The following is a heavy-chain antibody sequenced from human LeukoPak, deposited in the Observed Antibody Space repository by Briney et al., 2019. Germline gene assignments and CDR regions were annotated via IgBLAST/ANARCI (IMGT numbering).Heavy chain of an antibody. D-gene: IGHD3-22*01. J-gene: IGHJ3*02. CDR1: GFTFSNAW. Sequence: PGGSLRLSCAASGFTFSNAWMSWVCQAPGKGLEWVGRIKSKTDGGTTDYAAPVKGRFTISRDDSKNTLYLQMNSLKTEDTAVYYCTTVDYYDSSGYWDAFDIWGQGTMVTVSS. CDR3: TTVDYYDSSGYWDAFDI. CDR2: IKSKTDGGTT. V-gene: IGHV3-15*01.